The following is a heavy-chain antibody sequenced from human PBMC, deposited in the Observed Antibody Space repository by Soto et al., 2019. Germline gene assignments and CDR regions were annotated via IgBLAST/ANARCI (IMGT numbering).Heavy chain of an antibody. D-gene: IGHD6-13*01. J-gene: IGHJ4*02. CDR3: AKDSPWYSRRWYMGY. CDR2: ISGSGGST. Sequence: EVQLLESGGGLVQPGGSLRLSCAASGFTFSSYAMSWVRQAQGKGLEWVSAISGSGGSTYYADSVKGRFTISRDNSKNALYLQMNSRRAENTAVYYCAKDSPWYSRRWYMGYWGQGYLVTVST. V-gene: IGHV3-23*01. CDR1: GFTFSSYA.